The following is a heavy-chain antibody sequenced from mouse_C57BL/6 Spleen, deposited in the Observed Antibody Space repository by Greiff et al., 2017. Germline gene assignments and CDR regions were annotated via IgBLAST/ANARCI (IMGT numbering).Heavy chain of an antibody. D-gene: IGHD1-1*01. CDR3: ARLISIYYCFDY. J-gene: IGHJ2*01. Sequence: LVESGAELVRPGTSVKVSCKASGYAFTNYLIAWVKQRPGQGLEWIGVIYPGSGGTNYNEKFKGKATLTADKSSSPAYMQLRRLTSETSAVYFCARLISIYYCFDYWGQGTTLTVSS. CDR1: GYAFTNYL. V-gene: IGHV1-54*01. CDR2: IYPGSGGT.